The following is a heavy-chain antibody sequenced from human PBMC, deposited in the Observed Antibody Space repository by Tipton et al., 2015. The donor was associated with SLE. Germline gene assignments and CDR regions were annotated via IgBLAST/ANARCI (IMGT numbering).Heavy chain of an antibody. J-gene: IGHJ3*02. Sequence: TLSLTCTVSGGSMSSYYWSWIRQPPGKGLEWIGFISYSGITNYNPSLKSRVTISVDTSKNQFSLKLSSVTAADTAVYYCARDLTTIFGVGNAFDIWGQGTMVTVSS. CDR3: ARDLTTIFGVGNAFDI. D-gene: IGHD3-3*01. V-gene: IGHV4-59*12. CDR2: ISYSGIT. CDR1: GGSMSSYY.